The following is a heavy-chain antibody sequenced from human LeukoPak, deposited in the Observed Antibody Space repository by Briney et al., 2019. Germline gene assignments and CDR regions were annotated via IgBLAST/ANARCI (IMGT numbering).Heavy chain of an antibody. CDR1: GFTFSSYA. V-gene: IGHV3-23*01. CDR2: ISGSGGST. CDR3: AKDHLIIAVAGTVDY. Sequence: GESLRLSCAASGFTFSSYAMSWVRQAPGKGLEWVSAISGSGGSTYYAESVKGRFTISRDNSKNTLYLQMNSLRAEDTAVYYCAKDHLIIAVAGTVDYWGQGTLVTVSS. J-gene: IGHJ4*02. D-gene: IGHD6-19*01.